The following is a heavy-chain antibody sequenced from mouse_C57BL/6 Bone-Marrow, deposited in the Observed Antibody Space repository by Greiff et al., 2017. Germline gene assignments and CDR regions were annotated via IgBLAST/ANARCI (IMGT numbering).Heavy chain of an antibody. CDR1: GYTFTSYW. CDR2: IYPGSGST. J-gene: IGHJ1*03. V-gene: IGHV1-55*01. D-gene: IGHD2-5*01. CDR3: ARPYYSNYWYFDV. Sequence: QVQLQQPGAELVKPGASVKMSCKASGYTFTSYWITWVKQRPGQGLVWIGDIYPGSGSTNYNEKFKSKATMTVDTSSSTAYMQFSSLTSEDSAVYYCARPYYSNYWYFDVWGTGTTVTVSS.